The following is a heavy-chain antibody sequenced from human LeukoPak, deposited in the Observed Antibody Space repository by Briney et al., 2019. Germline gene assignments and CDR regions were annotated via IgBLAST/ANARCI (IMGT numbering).Heavy chain of an antibody. V-gene: IGHV3-7*01. CDR2: IKQDGSEK. Sequence: PGGSLRLSCAASGFTFSSYWMSWVRQAPGKGLEWVANIKQDGSEKYYVDSVKGRFTISRDNAKNSLYLQMNSLRAEDTAVYHCARDGVDTAMVRAPDYWGQGTLVTVSS. CDR3: ARDGVDTAMVRAPDY. D-gene: IGHD5-18*01. J-gene: IGHJ4*02. CDR1: GFTFSSYW.